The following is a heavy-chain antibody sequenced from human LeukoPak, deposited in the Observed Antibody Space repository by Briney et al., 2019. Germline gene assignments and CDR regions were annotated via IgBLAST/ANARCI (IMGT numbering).Heavy chain of an antibody. J-gene: IGHJ5*02. CDR3: ATDPTYYTSQSA. CDR1: GYTFTSYD. Sequence: ASVKVSCKASGYTFTSYDINWVRQATGQGLEWMGCSDPEDGETIYAQKFQGRVTMTEDTSTDTAYMELSSLRSEDTAVYYCATDPTYYTSQSAWGQGTLVTVSS. V-gene: IGHV1-24*01. CDR2: SDPEDGET. D-gene: IGHD3-3*01.